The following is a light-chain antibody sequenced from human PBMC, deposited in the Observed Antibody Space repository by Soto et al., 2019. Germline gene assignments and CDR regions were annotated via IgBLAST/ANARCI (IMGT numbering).Light chain of an antibody. V-gene: IGLV3-21*04. Sequence: SSELTQPPSVSVAPGQTATITCGGDNIGSKSVHWYRQKPGQAPVVIIFYDRDRPSGIPDRFSGSNSGNTATLTISRVEAGDEADYYCQVWDSNSDHVVFGGGTQLTVL. CDR3: QVWDSNSDHVV. CDR1: NIGSKS. CDR2: YDR. J-gene: IGLJ7*01.